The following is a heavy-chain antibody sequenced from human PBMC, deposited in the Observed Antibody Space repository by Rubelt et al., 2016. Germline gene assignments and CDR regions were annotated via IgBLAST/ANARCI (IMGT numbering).Heavy chain of an antibody. CDR2: ISGSGGST. CDR3: ARDLVYYDILTGYLVEHFQH. V-gene: IGHV3-23*01. CDR1: GFTFSSYA. J-gene: IGHJ1*01. Sequence: EVQLLESGGGLVQPGGSLRLSCAASGFTFSSYAMSWVRQAPGKGLEWVSAISGSGGSTYYADSVKGRFTISRDNAKNSLYLQMNSLIAEDTAVYYCARDLVYYDILTGYLVEHFQHWGQGTLVTVSS. D-gene: IGHD3-9*01.